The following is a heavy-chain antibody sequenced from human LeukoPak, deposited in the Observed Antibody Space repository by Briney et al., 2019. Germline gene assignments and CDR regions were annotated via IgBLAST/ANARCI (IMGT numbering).Heavy chain of an antibody. CDR1: GFTFSSYD. Sequence: PGGSLRLSCAASGFTFSSYDMHWVRQATGKGLEWVSAIGTAGDTYYPGSVKGRFTIYRENAKNSLYLQMNSLRAGDTAVYYCARAGIVRRPGRYYYDSSGYQDAFDIWGQGTMVTVSS. D-gene: IGHD3-22*01. V-gene: IGHV3-13*01. CDR2: IGTAGDT. J-gene: IGHJ3*02. CDR3: ARAGIVRRPGRYYYDSSGYQDAFDI.